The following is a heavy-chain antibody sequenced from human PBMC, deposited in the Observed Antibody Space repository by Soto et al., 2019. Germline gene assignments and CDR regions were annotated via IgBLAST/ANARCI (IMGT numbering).Heavy chain of an antibody. J-gene: IGHJ5*02. D-gene: IGHD6-19*01. CDR1: GDSISSYF. CDR2: VHTSGST. V-gene: IGHV4-4*07. Sequence: KTSETLSLTCTVSGDSISSYFWSWIRQPAGKGLEWIGRVHTSGSTTYNPSLKRRVTMSVDTSKSQFSLQQTSVTAADTAVYYCTRENAVAPTGWLGPLGQGTLVTVSS. CDR3: TRENAVAPTGWLGP.